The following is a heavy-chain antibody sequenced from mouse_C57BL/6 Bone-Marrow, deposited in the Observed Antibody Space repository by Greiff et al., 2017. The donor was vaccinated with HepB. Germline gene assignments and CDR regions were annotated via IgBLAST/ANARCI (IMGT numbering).Heavy chain of an antibody. V-gene: IGHV14-3*02. CDR3: GRISPAFDS. D-gene: IGHD1-2*01. J-gene: IGHJ2*01. Sequence: EVQLQQSGAELVKPGASVKLSCTASGFNIKDTYMHWVKQRPEQGLEWIGRIYPANGSTKYDPKFQGKATITADTSSNIAYLHLSSLTSEDTAVYYCGRISPAFDSWGQGTPLAVSS. CDR1: GFNIKDTY. CDR2: IYPANGST.